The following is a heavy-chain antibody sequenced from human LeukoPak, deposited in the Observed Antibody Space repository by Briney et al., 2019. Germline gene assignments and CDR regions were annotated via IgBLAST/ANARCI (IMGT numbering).Heavy chain of an antibody. D-gene: IGHD6-19*01. CDR3: AREFSSGWYL. J-gene: IGHJ5*02. CDR2: IYYSGST. V-gene: IGHV4-39*07. CDR1: GFTFSSYA. Sequence: GSLRLSCAASGFTFSSYAMSWVRQAPGKGLEWIGSIYYSGSTYYNPSLKSRVTISVDTSKNQFSLKLSSVTAADTAVYYCAREFSSGWYLWGQGTLVTVSS.